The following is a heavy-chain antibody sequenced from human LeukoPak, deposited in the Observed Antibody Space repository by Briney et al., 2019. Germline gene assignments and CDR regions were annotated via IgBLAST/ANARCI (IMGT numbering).Heavy chain of an antibody. J-gene: IGHJ1*01. CDR1: GGSITTGSNY. CDR2: IYTTGTT. D-gene: IGHD3-22*01. CDR3: ARDPYYYDSSGYLEYFQH. V-gene: IGHV4-61*02. Sequence: SQTLSLTCTVSGGSITTGSNYWSWIRQPAGKGLEWLGRIYTTGTTNYNPSLKSRVTISLGTSKDQFSLQLSSVTAADTAVYYCARDPYYYDSSGYLEYFQHWGQGTLVTVSS.